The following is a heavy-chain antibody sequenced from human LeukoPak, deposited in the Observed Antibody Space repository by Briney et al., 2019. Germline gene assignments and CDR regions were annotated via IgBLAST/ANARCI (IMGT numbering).Heavy chain of an antibody. CDR3: ARDTTKGYYGSGSYLY. CDR2: ISSSSSYI. Sequence: GGSLRLSCAASGFIFSSYSMNWVRQAPGKGLEWVSSISSSSSYIYYADSVKGRFTISRDNAKNSLYLQMNSLRAEDTAVYYCARDTTKGYYGSGSYLYWGQGTLVTVSS. CDR1: GFIFSSYS. D-gene: IGHD3-10*01. J-gene: IGHJ4*02. V-gene: IGHV3-21*01.